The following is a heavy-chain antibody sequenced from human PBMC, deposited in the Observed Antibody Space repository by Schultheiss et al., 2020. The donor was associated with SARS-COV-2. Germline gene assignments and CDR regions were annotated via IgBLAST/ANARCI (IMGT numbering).Heavy chain of an antibody. CDR2: IWYDGSNE. CDR3: ARDGWTEGPFDY. J-gene: IGHJ4*02. CDR1: GFTFSSYN. D-gene: IGHD6-19*01. Sequence: GGSLRLSCAASGFTFSSYNMNWVRQAPGKGLEWVAVIWYDGSNEYYADSVKGRFTISRDNSKNTVYLQMNSLRGEDTAVYYCARDGWTEGPFDYWGQGTLVTVSS. V-gene: IGHV3-30*19.